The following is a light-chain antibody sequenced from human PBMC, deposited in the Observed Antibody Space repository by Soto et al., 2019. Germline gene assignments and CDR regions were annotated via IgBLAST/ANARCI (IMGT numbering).Light chain of an antibody. CDR3: CSYAGSSTFVV. Sequence: QSVLTQPASVSGSPGQSITISCTGTSSDVGSYSLVSWYQQHPGKAPKLMIYEGSKRPSGVSNRFSGSKSGNTASLTISGLQAEDDADYYCCSYAGSSTFVVFGGGTKLTVL. CDR2: EGS. J-gene: IGLJ2*01. CDR1: SSDVGSYSL. V-gene: IGLV2-23*03.